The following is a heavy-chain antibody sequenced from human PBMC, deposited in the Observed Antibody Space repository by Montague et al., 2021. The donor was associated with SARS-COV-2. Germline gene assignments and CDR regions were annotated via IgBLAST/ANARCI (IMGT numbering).Heavy chain of an antibody. CDR3: ARADSGVFGFDF. CDR1: GFTFSSYW. Sequence: FLRLSCAASGFTFSSYWMHWLRQAPGKELVWVSRVNGDGTTIAYAGSVKGRFTISRDNAKNTLHLQMDSLRAEDTGVYYCARADSGVFGFDFWGQGTTVTVSS. V-gene: IGHV3-74*01. D-gene: IGHD1-26*01. J-gene: IGHJ6*01. CDR2: VNGDGTTI.